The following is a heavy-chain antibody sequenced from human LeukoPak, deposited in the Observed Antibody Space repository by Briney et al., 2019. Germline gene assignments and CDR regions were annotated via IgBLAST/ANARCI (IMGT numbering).Heavy chain of an antibody. CDR1: GGSISSYY. CDR3: ARSTTVTTTPWFDP. V-gene: IGHV4-4*07. CDR2: IYTSGST. D-gene: IGHD4-17*01. J-gene: IGHJ5*02. Sequence: SETLSLTCTVSGGSISSYYWSWIRQPAGKGLEWIGRIYTSGSTNYNPSLKSRVTMSVDTSKNQFSLKLSSVTAADTAVYYCARSTTVTTTPWFDPWGPGTLVTVSS.